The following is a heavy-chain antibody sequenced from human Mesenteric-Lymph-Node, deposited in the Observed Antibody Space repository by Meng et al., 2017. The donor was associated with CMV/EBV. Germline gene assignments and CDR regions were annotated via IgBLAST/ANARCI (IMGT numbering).Heavy chain of an antibody. V-gene: IGHV4-59*01. CDR1: GASISSYY. CDR2: IYYSGST. D-gene: IGHD2-2*01. CDR3: ATDMADCSSTSCYSV. J-gene: IGHJ4*02. Sequence: SETLSLTCTVSGASISSYYWSWIRQPPGKGLEWIGYIYYSGSTNYNPSLKSRVTISVDTSKNQFSLKLSSVTAADTAVYYCATDMADCSSTSCYSVWGQGTLVTVSS.